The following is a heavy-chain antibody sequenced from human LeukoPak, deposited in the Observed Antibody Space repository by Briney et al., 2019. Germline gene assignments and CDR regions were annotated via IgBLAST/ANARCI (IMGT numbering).Heavy chain of an antibody. V-gene: IGHV4-39*01. CDR2: IYYSGST. J-gene: IGHJ5*02. CDR1: GGSISSSSYY. CDR3: ARHEYSSSWEDWFDP. D-gene: IGHD6-6*01. Sequence: PSGTLSLTCTVSGGSISSSSYYWGWIRQPPGKGLEWIGSIYYSGSTYYNPSLKSRVTISVDTSKNQFSLKLSSVTAADTAVYYCARHEYSSSWEDWFDPWGQGTLVTVSS.